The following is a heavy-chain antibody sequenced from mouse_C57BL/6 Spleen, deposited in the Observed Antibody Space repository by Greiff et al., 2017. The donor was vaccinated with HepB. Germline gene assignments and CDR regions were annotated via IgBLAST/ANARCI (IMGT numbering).Heavy chain of an antibody. Sequence: EVQRVESGGGLVKPGGSLKLSCAASGFTFSDYGMHWVRQAPEKGLEWVAYISSGSSTIYYADTVKGRFTISRDNAKNTLFLQMTSLRSEDTAMYYCARDYEGYYYAMDYWGQGTSVTVSS. CDR2: ISSGSSTI. V-gene: IGHV5-17*01. CDR3: ARDYEGYYYAMDY. D-gene: IGHD2-4*01. CDR1: GFTFSDYG. J-gene: IGHJ4*01.